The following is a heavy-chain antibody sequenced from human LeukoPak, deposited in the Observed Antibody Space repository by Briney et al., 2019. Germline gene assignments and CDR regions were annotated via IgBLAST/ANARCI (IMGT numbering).Heavy chain of an antibody. J-gene: IGHJ6*02. CDR2: IYYSGST. CDR1: GGSISSSSYY. D-gene: IGHD3-9*01. Sequence: SETLSLTCTVSGGSISSSSYYWGWIRQPPGKGLEWIGSIYYSGSTYYNPSLKSRVTISVDTSKNQFSLKLSSVTAADTAVYYCARGSLVRYFDYYYYYGMDVWGPGTTVIVSS. CDR3: ARGSLVRYFDYYYYYGMDV. V-gene: IGHV4-39*01.